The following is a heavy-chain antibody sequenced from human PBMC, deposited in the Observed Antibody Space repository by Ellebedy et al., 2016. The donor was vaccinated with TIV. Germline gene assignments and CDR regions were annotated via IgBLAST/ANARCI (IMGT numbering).Heavy chain of an antibody. D-gene: IGHD2-21*01. J-gene: IGHJ4*02. Sequence: GGSLRLSXVGSGFTFGTYAMSWVRHVPDMGLEWVSSLSVSGNKTYYADSVKGRFAISRDNSKNTMYLQMDSLRATDTAIYYCVRFRFRTLTTFQFWGQGVLVAVSS. V-gene: IGHV3-23*01. CDR2: LSVSGNKT. CDR3: VRFRFRTLTTFQF. CDR1: GFTFGTYA.